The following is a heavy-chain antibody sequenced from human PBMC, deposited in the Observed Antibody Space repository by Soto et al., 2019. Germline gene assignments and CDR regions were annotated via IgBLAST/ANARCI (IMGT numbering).Heavy chain of an antibody. CDR2: IKQDGSEK. Sequence: PGGSLRLSCAASGFTFSSYWMSWVRQAPRKGLEWVANIKQDGSEKYYVDSVKGRFTISRDNAKNSLYLQMNSLRAEDTAVYYCARVRFPAPYSSGWSWYFDYWGQGTLVTVSS. V-gene: IGHV3-7*03. CDR3: ARVRFPAPYSSGWSWYFDY. D-gene: IGHD6-19*01. CDR1: GFTFSSYW. J-gene: IGHJ4*02.